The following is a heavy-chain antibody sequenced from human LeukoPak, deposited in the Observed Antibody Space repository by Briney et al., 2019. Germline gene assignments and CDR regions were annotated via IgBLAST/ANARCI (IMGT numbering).Heavy chain of an antibody. CDR2: INHSGST. Sequence: SETLSLTCAVYGGSFSGYYWSWIRQPPGKGLEWIGEINHSGSTNYNPSLKSRVTISVDTSKNQFSLKPSSVTAADTAVYYCARGPYYYDSSGCLDYWGQGTLVTVSS. D-gene: IGHD3-22*01. CDR3: ARGPYYYDSSGCLDY. J-gene: IGHJ4*02. CDR1: GGSFSGYY. V-gene: IGHV4-34*01.